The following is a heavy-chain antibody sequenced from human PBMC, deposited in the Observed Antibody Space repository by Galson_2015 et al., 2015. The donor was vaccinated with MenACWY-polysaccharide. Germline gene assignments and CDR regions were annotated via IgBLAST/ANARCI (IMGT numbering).Heavy chain of an antibody. Sequence: SVKVSCKASGYTFTGYYMHWVRQAPGEGLEWMGRINPDSGGTEYAQKFQGRVTMTRDTSITTAYMELSSLRSDDTAVYYCARDVGVQSNDYWGQGTLVTVSS. CDR2: INPDSGGT. CDR3: ARDVGVQSNDY. J-gene: IGHJ4*02. CDR1: GYTFTGYY. V-gene: IGHV1-2*06. D-gene: IGHD1-26*01.